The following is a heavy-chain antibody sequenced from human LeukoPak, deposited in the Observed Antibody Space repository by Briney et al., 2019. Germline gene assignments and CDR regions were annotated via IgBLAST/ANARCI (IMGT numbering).Heavy chain of an antibody. CDR2: INAGNGNT. CDR3: AKEGYSLYYYYMDV. Sequence: ASVKVSCKASGYTFTSYAMQWVRQAPGQRLEWMGWINAGNGNTKYSQKFQGRVTITRDTSASTAYMELSSLRSEDTAVYYCAKEGYSLYYYYMDVWGKGTTVTVSS. V-gene: IGHV1-3*01. J-gene: IGHJ6*03. CDR1: GYTFTSYA. D-gene: IGHD5-18*01.